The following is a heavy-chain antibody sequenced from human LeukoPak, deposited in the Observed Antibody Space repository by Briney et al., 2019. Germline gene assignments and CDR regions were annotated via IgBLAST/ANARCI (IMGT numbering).Heavy chain of an antibody. V-gene: IGHV3-23*01. CDR1: GFTFSSYA. Sequence: PGGSLRLSCAASGFTFSSYAMSWVRQAPGKGLEWVSAISGSGGSTYYADSVKGRFTISRDNSKNTLYLQMNSLRAEDTAVYYCAKEYDILTGYYTGSHYLDYWGQGTLVTVSS. J-gene: IGHJ4*02. D-gene: IGHD3-9*01. CDR2: ISGSGGST. CDR3: AKEYDILTGYYTGSHYLDY.